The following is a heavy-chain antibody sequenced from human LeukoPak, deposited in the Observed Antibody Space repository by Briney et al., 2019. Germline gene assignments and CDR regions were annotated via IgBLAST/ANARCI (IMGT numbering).Heavy chain of an antibody. CDR3: ARALLVRNGYNYSPNYFDY. J-gene: IGHJ4*02. CDR2: IASSSSYT. CDR1: GFTFSDYD. D-gene: IGHD5-24*01. Sequence: PGGSLRLSCAASGFTFSDYDMSWIRQAPGKGLEWISYIASSSSYTNYADSVKGRFTISRDNAKNSLYLQMNSLRAEDTAVYYCARALLVRNGYNYSPNYFDYWGQGTLVTVSS. V-gene: IGHV3-11*05.